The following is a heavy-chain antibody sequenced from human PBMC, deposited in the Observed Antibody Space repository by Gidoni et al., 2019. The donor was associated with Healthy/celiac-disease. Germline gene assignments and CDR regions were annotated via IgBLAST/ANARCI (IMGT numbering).Heavy chain of an antibody. V-gene: IGHV3-53*02. Sequence: EVQLVETGGGLIQPGGSLRLSCAAPGFTVSRNYMSWVRQAPGKGLEWVSVIYSGGSTYYADSVKGRFTISRDNSKNTLYLQMNSLRAEDTAVYYCAREGSCSSTSCYPYYYGMDVWGQGTTVTVSS. J-gene: IGHJ6*02. CDR2: IYSGGST. D-gene: IGHD2-2*01. CDR1: GFTVSRNY. CDR3: AREGSCSSTSCYPYYYGMDV.